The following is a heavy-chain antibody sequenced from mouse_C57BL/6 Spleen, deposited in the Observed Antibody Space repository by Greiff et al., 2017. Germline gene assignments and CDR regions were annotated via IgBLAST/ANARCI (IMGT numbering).Heavy chain of an antibody. CDR1: GFSLTSYG. V-gene: IGHV2-2*01. CDR2: IWSGGST. J-gene: IGHJ4*01. D-gene: IGHD2-2*01. CDR3: ARNLVTGSAMDY. Sequence: QVQLKESGPGLVQPSQSLSITCTVSGFSLTSYGVHWVRQSPGKGLEWLGVIWSGGSTDYNAAFISRLSISKDNSKSQVFFKMNSLQADDTAIYYCARNLVTGSAMDYWGQGTSVTVSS.